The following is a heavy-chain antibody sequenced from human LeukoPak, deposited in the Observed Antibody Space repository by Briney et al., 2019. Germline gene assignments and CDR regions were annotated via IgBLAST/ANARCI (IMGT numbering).Heavy chain of an antibody. CDR1: GFTFSSYW. CDR3: VRGYGGNTFDY. V-gene: IGHV3-74*01. Sequence: GGSLRLSCAASGFTFSSYWMHWVRQAPGKELVWVSRINSDGSSTIYADAVKGRYTISRDNAKNTLYLQMNSLRAEDTAVYYCVRGYGGNTFDYWGQGTLATVSS. CDR2: INSDGSST. D-gene: IGHD4/OR15-4a*01. J-gene: IGHJ4*02.